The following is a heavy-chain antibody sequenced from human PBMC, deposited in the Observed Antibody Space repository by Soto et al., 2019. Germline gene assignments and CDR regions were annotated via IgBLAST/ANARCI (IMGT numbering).Heavy chain of an antibody. CDR2: ISSSGRTV. Sequence: PGGSLRLSCAASGFTFSLYEMNWVRQAPGKGLEWVSYISSSGRTVYNADSVQGRFTISRDNAKNSLYLQMNSLRGEDTAVYYCAIEVVDDAFDIWGQGTMVTVSS. CDR1: GFTFSLYE. D-gene: IGHD3-22*01. V-gene: IGHV3-48*03. J-gene: IGHJ3*02. CDR3: AIEVVDDAFDI.